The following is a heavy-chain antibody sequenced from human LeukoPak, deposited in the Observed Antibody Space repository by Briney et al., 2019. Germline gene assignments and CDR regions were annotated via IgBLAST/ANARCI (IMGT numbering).Heavy chain of an antibody. V-gene: IGHV3-9*01. CDR1: GFTFDDYA. CDR3: AKGEDADAFDI. D-gene: IGHD2-2*01. CDR2: ISWNSGSI. J-gene: IGHJ3*02. Sequence: GGSLRLSCAASGFTFDDYAMHWVRQAPGKGLEWVSGISWNSGSIGYADSVKGRFTISRDNAKNSLYLQMNSLRAEDTAVYYCAKGEDADAFDIWGQGTMVTVSS.